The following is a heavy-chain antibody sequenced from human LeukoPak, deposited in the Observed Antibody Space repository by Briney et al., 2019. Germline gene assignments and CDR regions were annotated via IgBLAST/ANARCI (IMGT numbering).Heavy chain of an antibody. V-gene: IGHV1-69*04. Sequence: ASVKVSCKASGGTFSSYAISWVRQAPGQGPEWMGRIIPILGIANYAQKFQGRVTITADKSTSTAYMELSSLRSEDTAVYYCARESSGYYPYYFDYWGQGTLVTVSS. D-gene: IGHD3-22*01. CDR3: ARESSGYYPYYFDY. CDR1: GGTFSSYA. CDR2: IIPILGIA. J-gene: IGHJ4*02.